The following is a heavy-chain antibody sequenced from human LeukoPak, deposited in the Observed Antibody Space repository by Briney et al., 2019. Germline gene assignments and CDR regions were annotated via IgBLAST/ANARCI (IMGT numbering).Heavy chain of an antibody. CDR1: GWSVSGYY. CDR2: ICHRGRT. V-gene: IGHV4-34*01. J-gene: IGHJ4*02. D-gene: IGHD3-3*01. Sequence: SETLSLTCAVYGWSVSGYYWSWIRQPPGKGLDWIGEICHRGRTNYNPSLMGRVTMSVDTTKNQFALEVDYLTAADTAVYYCARIPLYFLEPFDYWGQGIPVTVSS. CDR3: ARIPLYFLEPFDY.